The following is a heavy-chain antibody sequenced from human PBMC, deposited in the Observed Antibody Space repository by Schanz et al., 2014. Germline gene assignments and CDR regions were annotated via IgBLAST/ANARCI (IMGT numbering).Heavy chain of an antibody. CDR3: AREKVDIVVIPGARRNYYYSGMDV. Sequence: QVPLQESGPGLVKPSETLSLTCSVSGGSISSYYWSWIRQPAGKGLEWIGRFYSSGSTNYNPSLQSRDTMSMDGPSTHSSQKPSSVPAADTAVYYCAREKVDIVVIPGARRNYYYSGMDVWGQGTTVTVSS. D-gene: IGHD2-2*01. J-gene: IGHJ6*02. CDR1: GGSISSYY. V-gene: IGHV4-4*07. CDR2: FYSSGST.